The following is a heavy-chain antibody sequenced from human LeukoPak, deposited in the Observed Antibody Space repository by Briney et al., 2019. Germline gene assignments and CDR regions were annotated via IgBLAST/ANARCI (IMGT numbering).Heavy chain of an antibody. CDR1: GVSISSASYY. CDR3: AREREGPYGYLDY. Sequence: SETLSLTCTVSGVSISSASYYWSWIRQPAGKGLEWIGRIYISGSTNYKSSLKSRVTISLDTSKNQFSLKLSSVTAADTAVYYCAREREGPYGYLDYWGQGTLVIVSS. D-gene: IGHD4-17*01. J-gene: IGHJ4*02. CDR2: IYISGST. V-gene: IGHV4-61*02.